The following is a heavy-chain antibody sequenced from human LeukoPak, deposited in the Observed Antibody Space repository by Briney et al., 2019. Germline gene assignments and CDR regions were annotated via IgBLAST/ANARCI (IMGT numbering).Heavy chain of an antibody. V-gene: IGHV3-30*03. D-gene: IGHD3-9*01. CDR3: ARVYGPLDYDILTGYYTILRGYFDY. CDR1: GFTFSSYG. Sequence: PGRSLRLSCAASGFTFSSYGMHWVRQAPGKGLEWVAVISYDGSNKYYADSVKGRFTISRDNSKNTLYLQMNSLRAEDTAVYYCARVYGPLDYDILTGYYTILRGYFDYWGQGTLVTVSS. CDR2: ISYDGSNK. J-gene: IGHJ4*02.